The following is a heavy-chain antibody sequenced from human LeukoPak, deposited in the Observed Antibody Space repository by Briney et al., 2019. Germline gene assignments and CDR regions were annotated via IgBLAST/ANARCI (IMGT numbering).Heavy chain of an antibody. V-gene: IGHV4-59*01. CDR1: GGSISSYY. Sequence: SETLSLTCTVSGGSISSYYWSWIRQPPGKGLEWIGYIYYSGSTNYNPSLKSRVTISVDTSKNQFSLKLSPVTAADTAVYYCARGGDYGYYYYYYGMDVWGQGTTVTVSS. CDR2: IYYSGST. D-gene: IGHD4-17*01. J-gene: IGHJ6*02. CDR3: ARGGDYGYYYYYYGMDV.